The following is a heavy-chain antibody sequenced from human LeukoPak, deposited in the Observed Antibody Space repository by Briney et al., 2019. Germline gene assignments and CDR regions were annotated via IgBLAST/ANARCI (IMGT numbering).Heavy chain of an antibody. Sequence: SVKVSCKASGGTFSSYTISWVRQAPGQGLEWMGRIIPILGIANYAQKFQGRVTFTADKSTSTAYMELSSLRSEDTAVYYCARSRDIVVVPAAIVTPANWFDPWGQGTLVTVSS. CDR2: IIPILGIA. CDR1: GGTFSSYT. J-gene: IGHJ5*02. D-gene: IGHD2-2*02. V-gene: IGHV1-69*02. CDR3: ARSRDIVVVPAAIVTPANWFDP.